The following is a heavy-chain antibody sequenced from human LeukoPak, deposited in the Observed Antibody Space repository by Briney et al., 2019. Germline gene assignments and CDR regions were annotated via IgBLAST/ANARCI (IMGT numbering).Heavy chain of an antibody. D-gene: IGHD6-19*01. J-gene: IGHJ3*02. CDR2: IFHSGNT. CDR3: ARLIAVAGEWAFDI. Sequence: PSETLSLNCTVFGGSIRSGPFYWGWIRQPPGKGLEWIGSIFHSGNTYYKPSLKSRVTMSVDTSKNQFSLRVSSVTAADTAVYSCARLIAVAGEWAFDIWGRGTMVTVSS. V-gene: IGHV4-39*01. CDR1: GGSIRSGPFY.